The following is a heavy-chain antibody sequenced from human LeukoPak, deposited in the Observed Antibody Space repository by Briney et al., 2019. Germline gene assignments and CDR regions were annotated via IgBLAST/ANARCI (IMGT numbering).Heavy chain of an antibody. CDR2: IYYTET. CDR3: ATRKLGNDY. Sequence: SETLSLTCTVSGGSVSNYYWSWIRQSPGKGLEWIGYIYYTETSYNPSLKSRVTISADTSKNQFSLKLCSVTAADTAVYYCATRKLGNDYWGQGTLVTVSS. J-gene: IGHJ4*02. CDR1: GGSVSNYY. V-gene: IGHV4-59*02. D-gene: IGHD7-27*01.